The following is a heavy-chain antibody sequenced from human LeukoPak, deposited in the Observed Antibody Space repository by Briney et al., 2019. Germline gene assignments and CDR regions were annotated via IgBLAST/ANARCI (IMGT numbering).Heavy chain of an antibody. CDR2: VGGTDGRT. J-gene: IGHJ4*02. CDR1: GSTFCTYN. V-gene: IGHV3-23*01. CDR3: AKDGSYYFDY. Sequence: PGGSLRLSCAASGSTFCTYNMNWVRQAPGKGLEWVSAVGGTDGRTYYAAFVKGRFTIYRDNSKNTLYLQMNSLRAEDTAVYYCAKDGSYYFDYWGQGTLVTVSS.